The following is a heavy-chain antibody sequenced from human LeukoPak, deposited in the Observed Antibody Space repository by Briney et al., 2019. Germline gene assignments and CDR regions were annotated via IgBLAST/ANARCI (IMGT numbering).Heavy chain of an antibody. CDR1: GGTFSSYA. J-gene: IGHJ4*02. Sequence: SVKVSCKASGGTFSSYAISWVRQAPGQGLEWMGGIIPIFGTANYAQKFQGRVTITADKSTSTAYMELSSLRSEDTAVYYCARGGQEANWGSTRYWGQGTLVTVSS. CDR2: IIPIFGTA. V-gene: IGHV1-69*06. D-gene: IGHD7-27*01. CDR3: ARGGQEANWGSTRY.